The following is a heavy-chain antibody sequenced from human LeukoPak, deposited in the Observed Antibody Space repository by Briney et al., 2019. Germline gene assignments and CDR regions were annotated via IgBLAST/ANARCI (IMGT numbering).Heavy chain of an antibody. J-gene: IGHJ3*01. D-gene: IGHD3-22*01. CDR2: ISGSGGST. V-gene: IGHV3-23*01. CDR1: GFTFSSYA. CDR3: GRPATSGYYGGYDV. Sequence: GGSLRLSCAASGFTFSSYAMSWVRQAPGKGLEWVLAISGSGGSTYYADSVKGRFTISRDNSKNTLYLQMNSLKTEDTAVYYCGRPATSGYYGGYDVWGQGTMVTVSS.